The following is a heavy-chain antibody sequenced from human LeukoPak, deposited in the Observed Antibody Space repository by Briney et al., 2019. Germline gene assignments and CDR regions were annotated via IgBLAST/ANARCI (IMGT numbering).Heavy chain of an antibody. Sequence: PSETLSLTCTVSGGSISSSSYYWGWIRQPPGKGLEWIGYIYHSGSTYYNPSLKSRVTISVDRSKNQFSLKLSSVTAADTAVYYCARGFFGVVIRRYNWFDPWGQGTLVTVSS. J-gene: IGHJ5*02. CDR1: GGSISSSSYY. CDR2: IYHSGST. V-gene: IGHV4-30-2*01. D-gene: IGHD3-3*01. CDR3: ARGFFGVVIRRYNWFDP.